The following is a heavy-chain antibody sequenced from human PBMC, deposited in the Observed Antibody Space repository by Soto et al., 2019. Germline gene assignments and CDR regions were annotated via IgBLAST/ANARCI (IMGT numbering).Heavy chain of an antibody. CDR1: GGSISSSSYY. CDR3: ARVAAAGGGTSTWFDP. CDR2: LFYSGST. D-gene: IGHD6-13*01. J-gene: IGHJ5*02. V-gene: IGHV4-39*01. Sequence: SETLSLTCTVSGGSISSSSYYWGWIRQPPGKGLEWIGSLFYSGSTYYNPSLKGRLTISVDTSKNQFSLKLSSVTAADTAVYYCARVAAAGGGTSTWFDPWGQGTLVTVS.